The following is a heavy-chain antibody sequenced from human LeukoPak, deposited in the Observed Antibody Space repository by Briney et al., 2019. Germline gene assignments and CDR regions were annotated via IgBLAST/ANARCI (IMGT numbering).Heavy chain of an antibody. CDR3: ARRDSSGYYFRFDY. CDR1: GYSFTSYW. CDR2: IYPGDSGS. V-gene: IGHV5-51*01. Sequence: GESLKISYKGSGYSFTSYWIGWVRQMPGKGLEWMGIIYPGDSGSRYSPSFQGQVTISADKSTSTAYLQWSSLKASDSAMYYCARRDSSGYYFRFDYWGRGTLVTVSS. J-gene: IGHJ4*02. D-gene: IGHD3-22*01.